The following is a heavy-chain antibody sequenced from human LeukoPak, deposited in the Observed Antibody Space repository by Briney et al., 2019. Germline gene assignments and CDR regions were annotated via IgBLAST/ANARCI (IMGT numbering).Heavy chain of an antibody. Sequence: SETLSLTCTVSGGSISSYYWSWIRQPPGKGLEWIGYIYTSGSTNYNPSLKSRVTISVDTSKNQFALKLSSVTAADTAVYYCAISSIAAHYFDYWGQRTLVTVSS. CDR1: GGSISSYY. J-gene: IGHJ4*02. D-gene: IGHD6-6*01. CDR3: AISSIAAHYFDY. V-gene: IGHV4-4*09. CDR2: IYTSGST.